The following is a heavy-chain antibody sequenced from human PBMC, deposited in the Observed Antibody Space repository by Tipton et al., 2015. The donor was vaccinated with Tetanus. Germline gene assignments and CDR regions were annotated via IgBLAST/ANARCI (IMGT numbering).Heavy chain of an antibody. J-gene: IGHJ6*02. CDR3: VRFYCGGACHSPYSTGMGV. CDR2: VYPTGST. Sequence: TLSLTCTVSGASVSGGTDYWTWIRQPPGQGLEWIGHVYPTGSTYYNPSLGSRITLSVDRSRNQFSLSMRSVGTEDTAIYYWVRFYCGGACHSPYSTGMGVWGQGTAVTVS. D-gene: IGHD2-21*02. V-gene: IGHV4-61*01. CDR1: GASVSGGTDY.